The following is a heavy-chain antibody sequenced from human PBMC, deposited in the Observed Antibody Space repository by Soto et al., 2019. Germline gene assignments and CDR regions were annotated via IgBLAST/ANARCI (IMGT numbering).Heavy chain of an antibody. CDR1: GGSIRRSDW. D-gene: IGHD6-13*01. CDR2: IYPTGTT. Sequence: QVQLQESGPGLVKPSGTLSLTCAVSGGSIRRSDWWSWVRQPPGKGLEWIGEIYPTGTTNYNPSLKSRVTITLDKSKNEFSVRLTSVTAADTAVYYCGRGGGVGSTWYEGGFDSWGQGSLVTVSS. V-gene: IGHV4-4*02. CDR3: GRGGGVGSTWYEGGFDS. J-gene: IGHJ4*02.